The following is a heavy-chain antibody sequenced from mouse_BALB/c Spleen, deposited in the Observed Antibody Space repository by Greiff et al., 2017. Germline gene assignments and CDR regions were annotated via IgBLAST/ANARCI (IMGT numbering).Heavy chain of an antibody. D-gene: IGHD2-4*01. CDR3: ARGVYYDYFDY. CDR2: ILPGSGST. V-gene: IGHV1-9*01. CDR1: GYTFSSYW. Sequence: VQLQQSGAELMKPGASVKISCKATGYTFSSYWIEWVKQRPGHGLEWIGEILPGSGSTNYNEKFKGKATFTADTSSNTAYMQLSSLTSEDSAVYYCARGVYYDYFDYWGQGTTLTVSS. J-gene: IGHJ2*01.